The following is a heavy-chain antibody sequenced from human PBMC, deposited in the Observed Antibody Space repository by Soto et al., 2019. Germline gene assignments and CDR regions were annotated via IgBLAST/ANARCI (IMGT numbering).Heavy chain of an antibody. CDR1: GYTFTSYG. Sequence: AASVKVSCKASGYTFTSYGISWVRQAPGQGLEWMGWISAYNGNTNYAQKLQGRVTMTTDTSTSTAYMELRSLRSDDTAVYYCARVAKDATVTTGRIRVLVAGWFDPWGQGTLVTVSS. D-gene: IGHD4-4*01. V-gene: IGHV1-18*01. J-gene: IGHJ5*02. CDR3: ARVAKDATVTTGRIRVLVAGWFDP. CDR2: ISAYNGNT.